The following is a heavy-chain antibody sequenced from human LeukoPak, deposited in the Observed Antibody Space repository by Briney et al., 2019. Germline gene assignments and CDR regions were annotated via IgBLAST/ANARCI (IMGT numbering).Heavy chain of an antibody. D-gene: IGHD2-8*01. CDR2: IRYDGSNK. V-gene: IGHV3-30*02. J-gene: IGHJ4*02. CDR3: GKVPVLRGTYGVRDFYY. Sequence: QPGGSLRLSCAASGFTFSSYGMHWVRQAPGKGPEWVAFIRYDGSNKYYADSVKGRFTIFRDNSKSTLYLEMNILRAEDTGVYYCGKVPVLRGTYGVRDFYYWGQGTLVTVSS. CDR1: GFTFSSYG.